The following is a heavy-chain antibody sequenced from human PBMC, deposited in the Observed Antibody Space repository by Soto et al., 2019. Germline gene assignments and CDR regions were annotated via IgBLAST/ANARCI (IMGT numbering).Heavy chain of an antibody. CDR1: GFTFSSYG. D-gene: IGHD6-6*01. Sequence: PGGSLRLSCAASGFTFSSYGMHWVRQAPGKGLEWVAVIWYDGSNKYYADSVKGRFTISRDNSKNTLYLQMNSLRAEDTAVYYCARGEYSSSYDAFDIWGQGTMVTVSS. CDR2: IWYDGSNK. CDR3: ARGEYSSSYDAFDI. J-gene: IGHJ3*02. V-gene: IGHV3-33*01.